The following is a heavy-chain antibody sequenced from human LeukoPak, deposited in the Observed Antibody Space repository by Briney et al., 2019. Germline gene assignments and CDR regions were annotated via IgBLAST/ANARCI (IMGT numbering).Heavy chain of an antibody. CDR1: GASISAYY. CDR2: IYDSGST. Sequence: NTSETLSLTCTVSGASISAYYWTWIRQPPDKGLEWIGFIYDSGSTISNPSLNSRVTISLDTSKNQVSLKLSSVTAADTAVYYCAKSRVGANLLDCWGQGTLVTVSS. D-gene: IGHD1-26*01. J-gene: IGHJ4*02. CDR3: AKSRVGANLLDC. V-gene: IGHV4-59*03.